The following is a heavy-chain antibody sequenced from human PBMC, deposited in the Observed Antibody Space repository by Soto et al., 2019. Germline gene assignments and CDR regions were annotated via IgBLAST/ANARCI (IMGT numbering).Heavy chain of an antibody. CDR3: AGQVATTYTYNY. D-gene: IGHD5-18*01. Sequence: QVQLQESGPGLVKPSGTLSLTCAVSGGSISSNNWWSWVRQPPGKGLEWIGEIYHSGSTNYNTALKGRVTMSVDKSQSQFSLNLGSLTAADTAVYYCAGQVATTYTYNYWCQGTLVTVSS. CDR2: IYHSGST. V-gene: IGHV4-4*02. CDR1: GGSISSNNW. J-gene: IGHJ4*02.